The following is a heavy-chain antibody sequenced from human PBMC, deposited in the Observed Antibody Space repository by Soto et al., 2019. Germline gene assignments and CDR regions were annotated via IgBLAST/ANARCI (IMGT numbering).Heavy chain of an antibody. V-gene: IGHV3-33*01. CDR3: ARGASAVAASLDY. D-gene: IGHD6-19*01. CDR2: IWYDGSNK. Sequence: QVQLVESGGRVVQPGRSLRLSCAASGFTFSSYGMHWVRQAPGKGLEWVAFIWYDGSNKYYTDSVKGRFTISRDNSKNTVFLQMSSLSAEDTAVYYCARGASAVAASLDYWAQGTLVPVSS. CDR1: GFTFSSYG. J-gene: IGHJ4*02.